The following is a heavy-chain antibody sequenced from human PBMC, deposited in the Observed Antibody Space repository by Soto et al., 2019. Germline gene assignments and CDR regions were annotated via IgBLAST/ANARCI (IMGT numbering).Heavy chain of an antibody. Sequence: QVQMKQSGPEVKRPGASVKVACKASGYTFSDYGISWVRQAPGQGLEWMGWISPRTGNTNSAQIVQGRVTLTTDTSANTAYLELTSLRSDDTAIYYCARDRFQYASSGQGDYWGQGTLVTVS. D-gene: IGHD3-22*01. CDR3: ARDRFQYASSGQGDY. J-gene: IGHJ4*02. V-gene: IGHV1-18*04. CDR2: ISPRTGNT. CDR1: GYTFSDYG.